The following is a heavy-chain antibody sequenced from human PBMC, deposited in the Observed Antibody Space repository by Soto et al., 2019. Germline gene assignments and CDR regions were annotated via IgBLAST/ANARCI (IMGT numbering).Heavy chain of an antibody. CDR2: ISAVGPST. V-gene: IGHV3-23*01. Sequence: QLLESGGGLVQPGGSLRLSCAASGFTFNNYAMSWVRQAPGKGLEWVSAISAVGPSTYYADSVKGRFTISRDNTKNTLFLQMNKLRVEDSAVYDCVKFRSCGLYPFDSWGKGTLATAPS. D-gene: IGHD2-8*01. CDR3: VKFRSCGLYPFDS. J-gene: IGHJ4*02. CDR1: GFTFNNYA.